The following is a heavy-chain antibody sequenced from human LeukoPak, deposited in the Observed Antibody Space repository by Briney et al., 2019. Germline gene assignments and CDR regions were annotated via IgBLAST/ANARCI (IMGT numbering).Heavy chain of an antibody. J-gene: IGHJ6*03. Sequence: PGGSLRLSCAASGFTFSSYAMSWVRQAPGKGLEWVSAISGSGGSTYYADSVKGRSTISRDNSKNTLYLQMNSLRAEDTAVYYCAKIGDYYYYYMDVWGKGTTATVSS. D-gene: IGHD4-17*01. CDR1: GFTFSSYA. V-gene: IGHV3-23*01. CDR2: ISGSGGST. CDR3: AKIGDYYYYYMDV.